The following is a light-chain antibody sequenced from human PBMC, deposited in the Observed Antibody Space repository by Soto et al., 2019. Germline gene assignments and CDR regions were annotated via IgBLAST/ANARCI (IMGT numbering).Light chain of an antibody. V-gene: IGKV3-20*01. CDR2: GAS. Sequence: EIVLTQSPGTLSLSPGERATLSCRASQSVSSSFLAWYQQKPGQAPRLLIYGASSRATGLPDRFSGSGSGTDFTLTLSRLEPEDVAGYYCQQYGSAPLTFGGGTKVEIK. CDR1: QSVSSSF. J-gene: IGKJ4*01. CDR3: QQYGSAPLT.